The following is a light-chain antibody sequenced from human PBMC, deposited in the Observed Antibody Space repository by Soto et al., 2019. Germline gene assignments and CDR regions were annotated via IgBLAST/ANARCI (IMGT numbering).Light chain of an antibody. CDR3: QQLNSYPIT. V-gene: IGKV1-9*01. CDR2: AAS. CDR1: QGISSD. Sequence: DIQLTQSPSFLSASVGDRVTITCRASQGISSDLAWYQQKPGKAPKLLIYAASTLQSGVPSRFSGSGSGTEFTLTISSMQPEDFATYDCQQLNSYPITFGQGTRLEIK. J-gene: IGKJ5*01.